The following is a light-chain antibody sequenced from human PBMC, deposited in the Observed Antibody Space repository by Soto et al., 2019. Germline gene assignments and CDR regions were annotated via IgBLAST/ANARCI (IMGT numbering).Light chain of an antibody. CDR3: QNYNSYSEE. CDR1: QTISSW. Sequence: IQITQSPSTLSASVGDRVTITCRASQTISSWLAWYQQKPGKAPKLLIYKASTLKSGVPSRFSGSGSGTAFTLTISSLQPDDFATYYCQNYNSYSEEFGQGTKVDIK. CDR2: KAS. J-gene: IGKJ1*01. V-gene: IGKV1-5*03.